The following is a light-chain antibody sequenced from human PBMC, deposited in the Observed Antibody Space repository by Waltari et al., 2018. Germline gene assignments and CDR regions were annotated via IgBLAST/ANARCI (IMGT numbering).Light chain of an antibody. V-gene: IGKV3-20*01. CDR2: GAS. CDR1: QSVSSSY. CDR3: QQYVNSVVT. J-gene: IGKJ2*01. Sequence: EIVLMQSPGTLSLSPGEGATLSCRASQSVSSSYLAWYQQKPGQAPRLLIYGASNRATGIPDRFSGSGSGTDFTLTISRLEPEDFAVYYCQQYVNSVVTFGQGTKLEIK.